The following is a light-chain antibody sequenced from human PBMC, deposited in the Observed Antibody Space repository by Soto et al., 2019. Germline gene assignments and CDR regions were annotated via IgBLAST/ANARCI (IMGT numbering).Light chain of an antibody. J-gene: IGKJ1*01. CDR1: QSISTW. Sequence: DIQMTQSPSTLSASVGDRVTITCLASQSISTWLAWYQQRLGEAPRLLIYDASSLESGVPSRFRGSGSGTDFTLTISSLQPDEFATYYCQHYNSYSEAFGQGTKGDIK. V-gene: IGKV1-5*01. CDR2: DAS. CDR3: QHYNSYSEA.